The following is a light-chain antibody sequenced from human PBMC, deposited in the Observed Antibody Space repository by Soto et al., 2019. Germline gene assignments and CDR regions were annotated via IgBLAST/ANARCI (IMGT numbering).Light chain of an antibody. CDR3: QQYNSYSG. V-gene: IGKV1-5*03. J-gene: IGKJ3*01. CDR2: KAS. CDR1: QSISSW. Sequence: DIQMTQSPSTLSASVGDRVTITCRASQSISSWLAWYQQKPGKAPKLLIYKASSLESGVPSRFSGSRSGTEFTLTISSLQTDDFATYYCQQYNSYSGFGPGTKVDIK.